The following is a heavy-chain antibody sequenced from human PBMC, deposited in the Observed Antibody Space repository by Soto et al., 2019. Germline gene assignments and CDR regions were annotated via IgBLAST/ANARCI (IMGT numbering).Heavy chain of an antibody. D-gene: IGHD7-27*01. V-gene: IGHV4-34*01. CDR2: INHSGST. Sequence: SETLSLTCAVYGGSFSGYYWSWIRQPPGKGLEWIGEINHSGSTNYNPSLKSRVTISIDTSKNQFSLKLSFVTAADTAVYYCARGWGRIFDYWGQGTLVTVSS. J-gene: IGHJ4*02. CDR3: ARGWGRIFDY. CDR1: GGSFSGYY.